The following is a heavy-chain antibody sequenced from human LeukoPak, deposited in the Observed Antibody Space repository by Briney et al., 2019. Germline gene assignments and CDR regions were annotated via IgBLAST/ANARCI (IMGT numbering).Heavy chain of an antibody. Sequence: ASVKVSCKASGYTFTGYYMHWVRQAPGQGLEWMGWINPNSGGTNYAQKFQGRVTMTRDTSISTAYMELSRLRSDDTAVYYCARGLIPTIVVVIYDAFDIWGQGQWSPSLQ. J-gene: IGHJ3*02. D-gene: IGHD3-22*01. CDR3: ARGLIPTIVVVIYDAFDI. V-gene: IGHV1-2*02. CDR2: INPNSGGT. CDR1: GYTFTGYY.